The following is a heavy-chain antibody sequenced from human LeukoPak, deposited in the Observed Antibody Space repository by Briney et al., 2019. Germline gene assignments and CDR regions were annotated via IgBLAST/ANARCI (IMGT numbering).Heavy chain of an antibody. CDR2: IYHSGST. CDR3: ARVDGSGSYARPDY. CDR1: GYSISSGYY. J-gene: IGHJ4*02. Sequence: SETLSLTCAVSGYSISSGYYWGWIRQPPGKGLEWIGSIYHSGSTYYNPSLKSRVTISVDTSKNQFSLKLSSVTAADTAVYYCARVDGSGSYARPDYWGQGTLVTVSS. D-gene: IGHD3-10*01. V-gene: IGHV4-38-2*01.